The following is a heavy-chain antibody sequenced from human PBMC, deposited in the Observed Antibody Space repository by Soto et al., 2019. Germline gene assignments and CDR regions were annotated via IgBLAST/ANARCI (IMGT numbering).Heavy chain of an antibody. CDR1: GGSISSYY. Sequence: QVQLQESGPGLVKPSETLSLTCTVSGGSISSYYWSWIRQPPGKGLEWIGYIYYSGGTNYNPSLKSRVTISVDTSKNHFSLKLSSVTAADTAVYCCARSDGRYWGQGTLVTVSS. J-gene: IGHJ4*02. V-gene: IGHV4-59*01. CDR3: ARSDGRY. CDR2: IYYSGGT.